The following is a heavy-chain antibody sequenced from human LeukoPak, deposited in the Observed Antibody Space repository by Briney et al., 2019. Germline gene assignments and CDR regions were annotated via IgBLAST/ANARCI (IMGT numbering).Heavy chain of an antibody. V-gene: IGHV6-1*01. CDR2: TYYRSKWYN. Sequence: SETLSLTCTVSGGSISSYYWNWIRQSPSRGLEWLGRTYYRSKWYNDYAVSVKSRITINPDTSKNQFSLQLNSVTPEDTAVYYCARGSGYYYYFQHWGQGTLVTVSS. D-gene: IGHD3-22*01. J-gene: IGHJ1*01. CDR1: GGSISSYY. CDR3: ARGSGYYYYFQH.